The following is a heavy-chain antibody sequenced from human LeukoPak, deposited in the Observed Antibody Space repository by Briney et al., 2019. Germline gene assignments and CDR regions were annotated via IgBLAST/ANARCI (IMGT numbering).Heavy chain of an antibody. V-gene: IGHV3-48*01. CDR2: ISSTSSNI. J-gene: IGHJ4*02. D-gene: IGHD1-26*01. CDR3: AKAGSIRFDY. Sequence: GGSLRLSCAASGFTFRNYGMNWVRQAPGKGLEWVSYISSTSSNIAYADSVKGRFTISRDNSKNTLYLQMNSLRAEDTAVYYCAKAGSIRFDYWGQGTLVTVSS. CDR1: GFTFRNYG.